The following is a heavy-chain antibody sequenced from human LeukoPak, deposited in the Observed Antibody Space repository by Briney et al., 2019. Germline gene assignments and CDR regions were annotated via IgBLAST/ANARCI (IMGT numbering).Heavy chain of an antibody. CDR3: VKDNPLDY. J-gene: IGHJ4*02. Sequence: WGSLRLSCGASGFTFSNYGMLWVRQGPGKGLEWVAFIRYDGNNKLYADSMKGRFTISRDNSKNTLYLHINSLRAEDTAVYYCVKDNPLDYWGQGTLVIVSS. CDR2: IRYDGNNK. D-gene: IGHD1-14*01. CDR1: GFTFSNYG. V-gene: IGHV3-30*02.